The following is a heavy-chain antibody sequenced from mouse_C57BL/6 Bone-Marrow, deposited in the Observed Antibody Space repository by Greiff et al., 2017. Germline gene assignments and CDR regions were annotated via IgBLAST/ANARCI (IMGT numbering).Heavy chain of an antibody. CDR3: AREGDGYYGYYFDY. CDR2: IYPGSGST. D-gene: IGHD2-3*01. Sequence: QVQLQQPGAELVKPGASVKMSCKASGYTFTSYWITWVKQRPGQGLEWIGDIYPGSGSTNYNEKFKSKATLTVDTSSSTAYMQLRSLTSEDSAVYYCAREGDGYYGYYFDYWGQGTTLTVSS. V-gene: IGHV1-55*01. CDR1: GYTFTSYW. J-gene: IGHJ2*01.